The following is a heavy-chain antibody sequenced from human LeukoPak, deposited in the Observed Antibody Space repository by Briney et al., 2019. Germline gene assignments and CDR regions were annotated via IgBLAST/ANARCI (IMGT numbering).Heavy chain of an antibody. D-gene: IGHD1-26*01. V-gene: IGHV3-23*01. J-gene: IGHJ4*02. CDR3: AKETYSGSYFDY. CDR1: GFTFSSYV. Sequence: PGGSLRLSCAASGFTFSSYVMSWVRQAPGKGLEWVSAISGSGGSTYYADSVKGRFTISRDNSKSTLYLQMNSLRAEDTAVYYCAKETYSGSYFDYWGQGTLVTVSS. CDR2: ISGSGGST.